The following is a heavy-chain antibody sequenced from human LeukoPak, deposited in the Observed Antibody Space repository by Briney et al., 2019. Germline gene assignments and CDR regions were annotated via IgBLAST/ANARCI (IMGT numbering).Heavy chain of an antibody. D-gene: IGHD1-7*01. CDR2: IYHSGST. J-gene: IGHJ4*02. V-gene: IGHV4-30-2*01. CDR1: GGSISSGGYY. CDR3: AGAHETNWNYKN. Sequence: SETLSLTCTVSGGSISSGGYYWSWIRQPPGKGLEWIGYIYHSGSTYYNPSLKSRVTISVDRSKNQFSLKLSSVTAADTAVYYCAGAHETNWNYKNWGQGTLVTVSS.